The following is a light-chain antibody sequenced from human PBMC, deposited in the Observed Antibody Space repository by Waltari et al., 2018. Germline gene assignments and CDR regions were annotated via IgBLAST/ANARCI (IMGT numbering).Light chain of an antibody. V-gene: IGKV1-5*03. CDR2: KAS. CDR1: QSISSW. CDR3: QQYNSYPRT. Sequence: DIQMTQSPSTLSASVGDRVTIICRASQSISSWLARYQQKPGKAPKLLIYKASSLESGVPSRFSGSGSGTEFTLTISSLQPDDFATYYCQQYNSYPRTFGQGTKVEIK. J-gene: IGKJ1*01.